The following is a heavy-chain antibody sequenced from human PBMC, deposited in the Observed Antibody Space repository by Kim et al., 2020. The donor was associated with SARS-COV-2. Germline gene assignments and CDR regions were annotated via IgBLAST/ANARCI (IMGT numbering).Heavy chain of an antibody. V-gene: IGHV3-53*01. CDR2: IYSSGST. D-gene: IGHD2-21*02. J-gene: IGHJ2*01. CDR3: ARGGGAYCGDDCLRTFDL. CDR1: EFTVSNNY. Sequence: GGSLRLSCAVSEFTVSNNYMSWVRQAPGKGLEWVSNIYSSGSTYYADSVKGRFTISRDNSKTTLFLQMDNLRAEDTAVYYCARGGGAYCGDDCLRTFDLWGRGTLVTVSS.